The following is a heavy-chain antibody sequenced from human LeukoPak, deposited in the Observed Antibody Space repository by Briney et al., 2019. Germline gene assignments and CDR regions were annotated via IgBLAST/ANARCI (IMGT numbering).Heavy chain of an antibody. V-gene: IGHV3-30*02. D-gene: IGHD3-10*01. CDR2: IRYDGSNK. Sequence: GGSLRLSCAASGFTFSSYGMHWVRQAPGKGLEWVAFIRYDGSNKYYADSVKGRFTISRDNSKNTLYLRMNSLRAEDTAVYYCALFYYGSGSNNYYYYYMDVWGKGTTVTVSS. CDR3: ALFYYGSGSNNYYYYYMDV. CDR1: GFTFSSYG. J-gene: IGHJ6*03.